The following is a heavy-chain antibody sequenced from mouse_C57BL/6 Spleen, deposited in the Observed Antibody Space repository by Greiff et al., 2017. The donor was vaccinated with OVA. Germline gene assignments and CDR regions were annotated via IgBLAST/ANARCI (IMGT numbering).Heavy chain of an antibody. Sequence: EVQLQQAGAELVKPGALVQLFCTTSGFNIQDYHMHWVKQRTEPGLEWIGRIDPEDGETKYAPKFQGKAPRTADTSSSTAYLQLSSLTSEDTAVYYCARREVLLYFDYWGQGTTLTVSS. CDR1: GFNIQDYH. CDR2: IDPEDGET. J-gene: IGHJ2*01. D-gene: IGHD2-14*01. V-gene: IGHV14-2*01. CDR3: ARREVLLYFDY.